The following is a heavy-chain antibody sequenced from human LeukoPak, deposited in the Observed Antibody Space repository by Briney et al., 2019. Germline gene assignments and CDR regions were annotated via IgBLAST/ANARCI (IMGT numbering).Heavy chain of an antibody. CDR2: ISGSGGST. CDR1: GFTFSSYA. J-gene: IGHJ4*02. CDR3: AKNERAAGTEIDY. D-gene: IGHD6-13*01. Sequence: PGGSLRLSCAASGFTFSSYAMSWVRQAPGKGLEWVSAISGSGGSTYYADSVKGRFTISRDNYKNTLYLQMNSLRAEDTAVYYCAKNERAAGTEIDYWGQGTLVTVSS. V-gene: IGHV3-23*01.